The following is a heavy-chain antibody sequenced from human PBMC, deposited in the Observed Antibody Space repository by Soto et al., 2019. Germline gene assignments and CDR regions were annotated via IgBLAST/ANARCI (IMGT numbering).Heavy chain of an antibody. CDR2: INPNSGGT. V-gene: IGHV1-2*02. CDR1: GYTFTGYY. J-gene: IGHJ5*02. Sequence: ASVQVSCKASGYTFTGYYMHWVRQAPGQGLEWMGWINPNSGGTNYAQKFQGRVTMTRDTSISTAYMELSRLRSDDTAVYYCARRSVDLLAGEWFDPWGQGTLVTVSS. D-gene: IGHD3-10*01. CDR3: ARRSVDLLAGEWFDP.